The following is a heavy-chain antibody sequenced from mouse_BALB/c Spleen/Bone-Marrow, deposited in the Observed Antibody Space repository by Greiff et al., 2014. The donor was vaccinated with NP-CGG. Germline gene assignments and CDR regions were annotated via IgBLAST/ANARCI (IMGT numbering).Heavy chain of an antibody. CDR1: GYTFTDYN. CDR2: INPNYDST. CDR3: ARSYGNYVGLYFDV. V-gene: IGHV1-18*01. J-gene: IGHJ1*01. Sequence: VQLQQSGAELVKPGASVKISCKASGYTFTDYNMDWVKQSHGKGLEWIGDINPNYDSTSYNQKFKGKATLTVDKSSSIAYMELRSLTSEDTAVYYCARSYGNYVGLYFDVWGAGTTVTVSS. D-gene: IGHD2-10*02.